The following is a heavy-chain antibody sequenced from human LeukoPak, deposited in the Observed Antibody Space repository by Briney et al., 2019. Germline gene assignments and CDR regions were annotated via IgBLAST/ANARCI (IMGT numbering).Heavy chain of an antibody. V-gene: IGHV1-18*01. CDR2: ISAYNGNT. D-gene: IGHD1-26*01. J-gene: IGHJ3*02. Sequence: ASVKVSCKASGYTFTSYGISWVRQAPGQGLEWMGWISAYNGNTNYAQKLQGRVTMTTDTSTSTAYMELRSLRSDDTAVYYCASIVGATPLSAFDIWGQGTMVTVSS. CDR1: GYTFTSYG. CDR3: ASIVGATPLSAFDI.